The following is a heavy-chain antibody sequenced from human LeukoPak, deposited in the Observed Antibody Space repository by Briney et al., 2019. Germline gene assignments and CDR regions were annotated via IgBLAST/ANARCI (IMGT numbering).Heavy chain of an antibody. J-gene: IGHJ4*02. D-gene: IGHD6-19*01. CDR2: ITGSGSRT. Sequence: GGSLRLSCAASGFTFSNYAMTWVRQPPGKGLECVSSITGSGSRTYYADSVKGRFTISRDSSMNTLFLQMNSLRADDTAVYYCAARPVADNPAPFDYWGQGTLVTVSS. V-gene: IGHV3-23*01. CDR3: AARPVADNPAPFDY. CDR1: GFTFSNYA.